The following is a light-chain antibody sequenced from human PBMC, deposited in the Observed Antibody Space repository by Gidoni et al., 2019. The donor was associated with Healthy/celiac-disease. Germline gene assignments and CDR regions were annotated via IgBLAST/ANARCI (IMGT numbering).Light chain of an antibody. CDR1: QSVSTN. V-gene: IGKV3-15*01. J-gene: IGKJ1*01. CDR2: DAS. CDR3: QQYNNWPKT. Sequence: EIVMTQSPATLSVSPGERVTLSCRASQSVSTNLAWYQQKPGQAPRLLIYDASARATIIPARFSGSGSGTEFTLTISSLQSEDFAIYYCQQYNNWPKTFGQGTKVEIK.